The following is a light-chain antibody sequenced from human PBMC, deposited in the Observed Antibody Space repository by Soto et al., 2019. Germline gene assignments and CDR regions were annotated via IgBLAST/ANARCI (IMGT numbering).Light chain of an antibody. J-gene: IGKJ5*01. CDR2: AAS. V-gene: IGKV3-20*01. CDR1: QSVTGSY. CDR3: QQYGSSPPSVT. Sequence: EVVLTQSPGTLSLSPGERANLSCRASQSVTGSYLAWYQQKPGQPPRLLIYAASSRATGIPDRLSGSGSGTDFTLTISRLEPEDFAVYYCQQYGSSPPSVTFGQGTRLEIK.